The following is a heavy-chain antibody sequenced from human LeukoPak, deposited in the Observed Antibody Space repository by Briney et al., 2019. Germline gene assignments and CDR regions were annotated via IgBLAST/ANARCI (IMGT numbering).Heavy chain of an antibody. J-gene: IGHJ6*03. CDR1: GYSISSGYY. CDR2: INHSGST. Sequence: PSETLSLTCTVSGYSISSGYYWSWIRQPPGKGLEWIGEINHSGSTNYNPSLKSRVTISVDTSKNQFSLKLSSVTAADTAVYYCARGLTTVTPYGNYYYYMDVWGKGTTVTVSS. V-gene: IGHV4-38-2*02. CDR3: ARGLTTVTPYGNYYYYMDV. D-gene: IGHD4-17*01.